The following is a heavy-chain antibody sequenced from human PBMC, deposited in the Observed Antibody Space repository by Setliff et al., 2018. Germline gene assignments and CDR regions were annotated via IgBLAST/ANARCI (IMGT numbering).Heavy chain of an antibody. J-gene: IGHJ4*02. D-gene: IGHD2-2*01. Sequence: GSLRLSCAASGFTFSNAWMSWVRQAPGKGLEWVGRIKSKTEGGTTDYAAPVKGRFTISRDDSKNTLYLQMNSLKTEDTAVYYCVRGEMFSTSPRADWGQGTQVTVSS. V-gene: IGHV3-15*01. CDR1: GFTFSNAW. CDR3: VRGEMFSTSPRAD. CDR2: IKSKTEGGTT.